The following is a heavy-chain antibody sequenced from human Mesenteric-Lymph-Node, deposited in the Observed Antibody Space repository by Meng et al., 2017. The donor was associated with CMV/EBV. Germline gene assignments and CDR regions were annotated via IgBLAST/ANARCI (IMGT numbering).Heavy chain of an antibody. Sequence: SDASDCWSWLRRSPGRCLEWIGDVHNSGTTSYNPSLKSRITISIDSSKNHFSLDLASVTAADTAFYFCARAGQYCTDTSCPRAFDSWGQAILVTVSS. J-gene: IGHJ4*02. CDR2: VHNSGTT. CDR3: ARAGQYCTDTSCPRAFDS. D-gene: IGHD2-8*02. V-gene: IGHV4-61*01. CDR1: SDASDC.